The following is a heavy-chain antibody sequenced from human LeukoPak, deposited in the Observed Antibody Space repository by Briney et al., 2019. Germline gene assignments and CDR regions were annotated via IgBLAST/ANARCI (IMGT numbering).Heavy chain of an antibody. D-gene: IGHD5-24*01. CDR1: GGTFSSYA. CDR3: AREGRDGYNYGY. V-gene: IGHV1-46*01. CDR2: INPSGGST. Sequence: ASVKVSCKASGGTFSSYAISWVRQAPGQGLEWMGIINPSGGSTSYAQKFQGRVTMTRDTSMSTVYMELSSLRSEDTAVYYCAREGRDGYNYGYWGQGTLVTVSS. J-gene: IGHJ4*02.